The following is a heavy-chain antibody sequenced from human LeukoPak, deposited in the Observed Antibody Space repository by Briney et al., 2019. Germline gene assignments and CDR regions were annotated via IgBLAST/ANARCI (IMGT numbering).Heavy chain of an antibody. J-gene: IGHJ4*02. V-gene: IGHV1-2*02. Sequence: ASVKVSCKASGYIFTGYYMHWVRQAPGQGLEWMGWINPNSGGTNYAQKFQGRVTMARDTSISTAYMEVSRLRSDDTAVYYCARQGYSGYDYDYWGQGTLVTVSS. CDR3: ARQGYSGYDYDY. CDR1: GYIFTGYY. CDR2: INPNSGGT. D-gene: IGHD5-12*01.